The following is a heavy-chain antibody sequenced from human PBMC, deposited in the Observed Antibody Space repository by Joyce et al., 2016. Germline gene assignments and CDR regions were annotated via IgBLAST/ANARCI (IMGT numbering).Heavy chain of an antibody. Sequence: EVQLVESGGGLVQPGRSLRLSCTASGFTFGDYAMSWFRQASGKGLEWVSFIRSKAYGGTTEYAASVKGRFTISRDDSKSIAYLQMNSLKTEDTAVYYCARDGAYYDFWSGSAVFDYWGQGTLVTVSS. D-gene: IGHD3-3*01. CDR2: IRSKAYGGTT. CDR3: ARDGAYYDFWSGSAVFDY. V-gene: IGHV3-49*03. J-gene: IGHJ4*02. CDR1: GFTFGDYA.